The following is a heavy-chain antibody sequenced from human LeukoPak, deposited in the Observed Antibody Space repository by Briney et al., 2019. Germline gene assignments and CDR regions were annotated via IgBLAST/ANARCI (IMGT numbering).Heavy chain of an antibody. CDR2: IYYSGST. CDR3: ARGPPYYDFWSGYWGLDYYYYYMDV. V-gene: IGHV4-39*07. CDR1: GGSISSSSYY. Sequence: SETLPLTCTVSGGSISSSSYYWGWIRQPPGKGLEWIGSIYYSGSTYYNPSLKSRVTISVDTSKNQFSLKLSSVTAADTAVYYCARGPPYYDFWSGYWGLDYYYYYMDVWGKGTTVAVSS. J-gene: IGHJ6*03. D-gene: IGHD3-3*01.